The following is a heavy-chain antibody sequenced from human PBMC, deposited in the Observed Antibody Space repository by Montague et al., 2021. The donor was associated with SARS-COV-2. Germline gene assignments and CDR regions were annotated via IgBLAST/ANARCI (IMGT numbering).Heavy chain of an antibody. CDR1: GGSISSSSYD. J-gene: IGHJ6*02. V-gene: IGHV4-39*07. CDR3: ARVGRQQLVRLSGMDV. D-gene: IGHD6-13*01. Sequence: ETLSLTCTVSGGSISSSSYDWGWIRQPPGKGLEWIGSMYYSGXTXYXXXXKXRVTISVDASKNQFSLKLSSVTAADTAVYYCARVGRQQLVRLSGMDVWSQGTTLTVSS. CDR2: MYYSGXT.